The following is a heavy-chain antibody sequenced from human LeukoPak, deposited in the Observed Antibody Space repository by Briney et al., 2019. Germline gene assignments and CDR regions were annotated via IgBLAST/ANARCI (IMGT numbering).Heavy chain of an antibody. J-gene: IGHJ5*02. V-gene: IGHV1-2*02. CDR2: INTNSGGT. CDR1: GYTLTGYY. D-gene: IGHD4-17*01. CDR3: ARSGSYGDYPWFDP. Sequence: ASVKVSCKASGYTLTGYYMHWVRQAPGQGLEWMGWINTNSGGTNYAQKFQGRVTMTRYTAISTAYMELSRLRSDDTAVYYCARSGSYGDYPWFDPWGQGTLVTVSS.